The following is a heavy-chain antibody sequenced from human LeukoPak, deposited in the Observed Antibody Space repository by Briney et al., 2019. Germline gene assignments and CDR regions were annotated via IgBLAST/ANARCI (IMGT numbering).Heavy chain of an antibody. J-gene: IGHJ5*02. Sequence: PSETLSLTCTVSGGSISSSSYYWGWIRQPPGKGLEWIESIYYSGSTYYNPSLKSRVTISVDTSKNQFSLKLSSVTAADTAVYYCARQSVFGFGELFPFDPWGQGTLVTVSS. CDR3: ARQSVFGFGELFPFDP. V-gene: IGHV4-39*01. CDR2: IYYSGST. CDR1: GGSISSSSYY. D-gene: IGHD3-10*01.